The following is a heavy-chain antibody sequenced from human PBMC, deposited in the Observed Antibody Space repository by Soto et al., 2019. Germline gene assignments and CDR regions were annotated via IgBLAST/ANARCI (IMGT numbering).Heavy chain of an antibody. CDR3: ARVPEELWGHGMDG. D-gene: IGHD5-18*01. Sequence: EVQLVESGGGLVKPGGSLRLSCAASGFTFSSYSMNWVRQAPGKGLEWVSSISSSSSYIYYADSVKGRFTISRDNAKNSLYLQMNSLRAEDTAVYYCARVPEELWGHGMDGWGQGTTVTVSS. CDR1: GFTFSSYS. J-gene: IGHJ6*02. CDR2: ISSSSSYI. V-gene: IGHV3-21*01.